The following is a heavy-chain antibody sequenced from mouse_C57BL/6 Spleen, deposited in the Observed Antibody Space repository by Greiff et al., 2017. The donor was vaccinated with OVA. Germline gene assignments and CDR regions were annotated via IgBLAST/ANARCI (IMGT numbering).Heavy chain of an antibody. Sequence: QVQLQQSGAELVKPGASVKLSCKASGYTFTSYWMHWVKQRPGQGLEWIGMIHPNSGSTNYNEKFKSKATLTVDKSSSTAYMQLSSLTSEDSAVYYCARSSTMVTTGDYWGQGTTLTVSS. V-gene: IGHV1-64*01. CDR2: IHPNSGST. D-gene: IGHD2-2*01. J-gene: IGHJ2*01. CDR1: GYTFTSYW. CDR3: ARSSTMVTTGDY.